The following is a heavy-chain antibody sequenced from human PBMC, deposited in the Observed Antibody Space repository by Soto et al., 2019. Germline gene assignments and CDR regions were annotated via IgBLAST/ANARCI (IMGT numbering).Heavy chain of an antibody. J-gene: IGHJ4*02. CDR2: ISASAITT. CDR3: AKPPGFNNVVPAYFDY. V-gene: IGHV3-23*01. CDR1: GFTFSAYA. Sequence: PGGSLRLSCACSGFTFSAYAMSWVRQAPGKGLEWVSSISASAITTYNTDSVRGRFTISRDNSRNTVYLQMNSLRAEDTAVYFCAKPPGFNNVVPAYFDYWGGGTRVTVSS. D-gene: IGHD2-15*01.